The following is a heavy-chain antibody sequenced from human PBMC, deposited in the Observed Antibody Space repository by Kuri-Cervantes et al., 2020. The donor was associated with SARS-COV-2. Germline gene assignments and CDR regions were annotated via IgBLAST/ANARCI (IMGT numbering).Heavy chain of an antibody. J-gene: IGHJ4*02. D-gene: IGHD4/OR15-4a*01. CDR2: ISYDGNNK. Sequence: GGSLRLSCAASRFKFSRTDMHWVRQAPGKGLEWVAFISYDGNNKKCIAPGKGRFTISRDNSQNKLYLQMRSLRPEDTAMYYCAKDGAGAHDFWGQGTLVTVSS. CDR1: RFKFSRTD. V-gene: IGHV3-30*18. CDR3: AKDGAGAHDF.